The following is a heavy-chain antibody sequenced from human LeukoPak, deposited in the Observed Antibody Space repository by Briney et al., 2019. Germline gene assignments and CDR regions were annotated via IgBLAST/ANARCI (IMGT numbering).Heavy chain of an antibody. D-gene: IGHD1-1*01. Sequence: ASVKVSCKASGYTFTNYAIHWVRQAPGQRLEWMGWINTGNGDAKYSQKFQGRVTITRDTSASTAYMELSGLTSEDTAVYYCARGTGGYRFDPWGQGILVTVSS. CDR2: INTGNGDA. CDR1: GYTFTNYA. V-gene: IGHV1-3*04. CDR3: ARGTGGYRFDP. J-gene: IGHJ5*02.